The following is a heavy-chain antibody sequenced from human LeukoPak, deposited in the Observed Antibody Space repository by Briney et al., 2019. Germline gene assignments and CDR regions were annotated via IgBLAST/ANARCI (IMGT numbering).Heavy chain of an antibody. CDR3: AHGSMYQLDY. CDR2: IVGGAGGT. J-gene: IGHJ4*02. Sequence: RSGGSLRLSCAASGFTFSSHGMSWVRQAPGKGLEWVSGIVGGAGGTYYADSVKGRFTISRDNSKNTLYLQMNSLRAEDTAVYYCAHGSMYQLDYWGQGTLVTVSS. D-gene: IGHD2-2*01. V-gene: IGHV3-23*01. CDR1: GFTFSSHG.